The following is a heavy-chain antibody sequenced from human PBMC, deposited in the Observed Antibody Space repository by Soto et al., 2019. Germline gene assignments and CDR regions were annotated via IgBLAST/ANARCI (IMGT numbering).Heavy chain of an antibody. J-gene: IGHJ5*02. Sequence: SETLSLTCAVSGGSISSSNWWSWVRQPPGKGLEWIGEIYHSGSTNYNPSLKSRVTISVDKSKNQFSLKLRSVTAADTAVYYCARYSSRSSHPFDPWGQGTLVTVSS. CDR1: GGSISSSNW. CDR2: IYHSGST. D-gene: IGHD6-13*01. V-gene: IGHV4-4*02. CDR3: ARYSSRSSHPFDP.